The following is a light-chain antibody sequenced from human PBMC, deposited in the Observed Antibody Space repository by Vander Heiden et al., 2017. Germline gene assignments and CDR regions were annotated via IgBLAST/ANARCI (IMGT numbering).Light chain of an antibody. CDR1: QSVSSN. CDR3: QHYNTWPRT. V-gene: IGKV3-15*01. Sequence: EIVMTQSPATLSLSPGERATLSCRASQSVSSNLAWYQQKPGQAPRLLIYGASTRATGIPARFSGSGSGTEFTLTISSLQSEDSAVYFCQHYNTWPRTFGQGTKVVIK. J-gene: IGKJ1*01. CDR2: GAS.